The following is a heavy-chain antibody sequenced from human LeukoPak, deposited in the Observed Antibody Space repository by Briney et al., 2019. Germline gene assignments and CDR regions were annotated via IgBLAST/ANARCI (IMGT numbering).Heavy chain of an antibody. CDR3: ARDPDVIVGVNFDC. V-gene: IGHV3-7*01. Sequence: GGSLRLSCAASGFTFSSYWMNWVRQAPGKGLEWVANINQDGSKRYYVDSVKGRFTISRDNAKNSLYLQMNSLRAEDTAAYYCARDPDVIVGVNFDCWGQGTLVTVSS. CDR2: INQDGSKR. D-gene: IGHD1-26*01. J-gene: IGHJ4*02. CDR1: GFTFSSYW.